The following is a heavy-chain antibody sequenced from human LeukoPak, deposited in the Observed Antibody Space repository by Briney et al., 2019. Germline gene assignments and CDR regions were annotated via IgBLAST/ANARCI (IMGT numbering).Heavy chain of an antibody. CDR3: ASGMAAAGMGAFDI. J-gene: IGHJ3*02. D-gene: IGHD6-13*01. Sequence: ASVKVSCKASGGTFSSYAISWVRQAPGQGLEWMGRIIPILGIANYAQKFQGRVTITADKSTSTAYMELSSLRSEDTAVYYCASGMAAAGMGAFDIWGQGTMVTVSS. V-gene: IGHV1-69*04. CDR2: IIPILGIA. CDR1: GGTFSSYA.